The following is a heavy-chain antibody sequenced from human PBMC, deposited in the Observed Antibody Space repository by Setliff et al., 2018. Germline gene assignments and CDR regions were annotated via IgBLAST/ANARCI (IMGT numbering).Heavy chain of an antibody. J-gene: IGHJ6*03. CDR2: AYYNGDS. V-gene: IGHV4-39*01. D-gene: IGHD3-10*01. CDR1: GGSLSGSLRGYAVF. CDR3: ARHVGTRSRGYNYYYYFMDV. Sequence: SETLSLTCTVSGGSLSGSLRGYAVFWGWIRQSPGKELEWIGSAYYNGDSYYNPSLKSRVTMSVDTSRNQFSLHLISVTAADTAVYYCARHVGTRSRGYNYYYYFMDVWGKGTTVTSP.